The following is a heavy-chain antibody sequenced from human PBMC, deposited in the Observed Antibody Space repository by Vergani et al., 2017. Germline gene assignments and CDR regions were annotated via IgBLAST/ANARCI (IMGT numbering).Heavy chain of an antibody. Sequence: EMQLVESGGGLVQPGGSLRLSCAASGFTFSSYAMSWVRQAPGKGLEWVSAISGSGGSTYYADSVKGRFTISRDNSKNTLFLHMNSLRPEDTAVYYCAKVGRSEVAGTFGAFDIWGQGRMVTVSS. V-gene: IGHV3-23*04. CDR3: AKVGRSEVAGTFGAFDI. D-gene: IGHD6-19*01. CDR1: GFTFSSYA. J-gene: IGHJ3*02. CDR2: ISGSGGST.